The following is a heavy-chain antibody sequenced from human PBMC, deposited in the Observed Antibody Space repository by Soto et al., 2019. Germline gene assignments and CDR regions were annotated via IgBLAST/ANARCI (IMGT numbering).Heavy chain of an antibody. CDR1: GVSISSGGYY. CDR3: PRLSSSGWPVDS. CDR2: TYNSANT. Sequence: QVQLQESGPGLIKGSQTLTLTCTVSGVSISSGGYYWSWIRQHPGTGLEWIGYTYNSANTYQSRSPNGRVAISEDTSKTPVSLNLSSVTAADTTMYYCPRLSSSGWPVDSRGEGTLVTVSS. J-gene: IGHJ4*02. D-gene: IGHD6-25*01. V-gene: IGHV4-31*03.